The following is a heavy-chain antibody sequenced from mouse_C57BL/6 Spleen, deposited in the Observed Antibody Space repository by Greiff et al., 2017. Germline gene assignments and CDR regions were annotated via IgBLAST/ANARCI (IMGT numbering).Heavy chain of an antibody. Sequence: QVQLQQPGAELVKPGASVKLSCKASGYTFTSYWMHWVKQRPGQGLEWIGMIHPNSGSTNYNEKFKSKATLTVDKSSSTAYMQLSSLTSEDSAVYYCARSAYDSNYKNAMDYWGQGTSVTVSS. D-gene: IGHD2-5*01. CDR2: IHPNSGST. CDR3: ARSAYDSNYKNAMDY. CDR1: GYTFTSYW. V-gene: IGHV1-64*01. J-gene: IGHJ4*01.